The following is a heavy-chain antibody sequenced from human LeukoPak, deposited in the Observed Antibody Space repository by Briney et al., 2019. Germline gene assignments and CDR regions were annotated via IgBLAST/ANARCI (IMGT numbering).Heavy chain of an antibody. CDR3: AREGAAGYAQNWFDP. CDR2: ISSSGSTI. D-gene: IGHD5-12*01. V-gene: IGHV3-48*04. Sequence: GGSLRLSCAASGFTFSSYAMSWVRQAPGKGLEWVSYISSSGSTIYYADSVKGRFTIPRDNAKNSLYLQMNSLRAEDTAVYYCAREGAAGYAQNWFDPWGQGTLVTVSS. J-gene: IGHJ5*02. CDR1: GFTFSSYA.